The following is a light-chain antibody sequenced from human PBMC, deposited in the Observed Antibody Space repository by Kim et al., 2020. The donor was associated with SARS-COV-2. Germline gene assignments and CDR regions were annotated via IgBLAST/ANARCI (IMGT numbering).Light chain of an antibody. Sequence: ETVLTQSPGTLSLSPGERATLSCRASESVSSNNLAWYQQKPGQAPRLLIYGASSRATGIPKRFSGSGSGTDFTLTISRLEPEDFAVFYCQQYGRSWTFGQGTKVEIK. J-gene: IGKJ1*01. V-gene: IGKV3-20*01. CDR3: QQYGRSWT. CDR2: GAS. CDR1: ESVSSNN.